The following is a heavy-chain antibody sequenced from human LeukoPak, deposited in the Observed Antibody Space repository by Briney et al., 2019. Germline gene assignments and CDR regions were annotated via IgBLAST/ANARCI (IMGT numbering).Heavy chain of an antibody. D-gene: IGHD3-3*01. CDR1: GGSISSGSYY. J-gene: IGHJ4*02. CDR2: INTSGIT. CDR3: ARDSGPFLEWLSHDVRYYFDY. Sequence: PSETLSLTCTVSGGSISSGSYYWSWIRQPAGKGLEWIGRINTSGITNYNPSLKSRVTISVDTSKNQFSLKLSSVTAADTAVYYCARDSGPFLEWLSHDVRYYFDYWGQGTLVTVSS. V-gene: IGHV4-61*02.